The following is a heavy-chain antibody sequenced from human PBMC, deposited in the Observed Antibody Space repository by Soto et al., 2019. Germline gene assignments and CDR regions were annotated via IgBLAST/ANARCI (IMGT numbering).Heavy chain of an antibody. Sequence: QVYLVQSGAEVRRPGASVKVSCTAFGYILTGYSLHWVRQAPGQGLEWMGWIDPNGGATNSAERFHGRVSMPRATSISAAYLELSSLRSDDTAVYYCARGYGSSPNMELRFGMDVWGQGTTISVSS. CDR2: IDPNGGAT. D-gene: IGHD5-18*01. CDR3: ARGYGSSPNMELRFGMDV. J-gene: IGHJ6*02. V-gene: IGHV1-2*02. CDR1: GYILTGYS.